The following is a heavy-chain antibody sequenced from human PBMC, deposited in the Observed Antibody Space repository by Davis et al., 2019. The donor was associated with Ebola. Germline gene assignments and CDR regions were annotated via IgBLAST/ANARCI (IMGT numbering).Heavy chain of an antibody. CDR3: AKELDGITIFGAPLDY. CDR2: IRSKANSYAT. V-gene: IGHV3-73*01. Sequence: PGGSLRLSCAASGFTFSGSAMHWVRQASGEGLEWVGRIRSKANSYATAYAASVKGRFTISRDDSKNTLYLQMNSLRAEDTAVYYCAKELDGITIFGAPLDYWGQGTLVTVSS. D-gene: IGHD3-3*01. CDR1: GFTFSGSA. J-gene: IGHJ4*02.